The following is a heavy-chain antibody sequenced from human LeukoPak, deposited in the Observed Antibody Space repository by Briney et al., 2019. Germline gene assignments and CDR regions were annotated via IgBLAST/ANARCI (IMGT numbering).Heavy chain of an antibody. D-gene: IGHD4-23*01. CDR2: IYYSGRS. J-gene: IGHJ3*02. Sequence: SQTLSLTCTVSGDSINSGDYYCNWIRQPPGKGLEWIGYIYYSGRSYYNPSLKSRVTISLDRSKNQFSLRLSSVTAADTAVYFCARGYGDNSGAFDIWGQGTLVTVSS. V-gene: IGHV4-30-2*01. CDR1: GDSINSGDYY. CDR3: ARGYGDNSGAFDI.